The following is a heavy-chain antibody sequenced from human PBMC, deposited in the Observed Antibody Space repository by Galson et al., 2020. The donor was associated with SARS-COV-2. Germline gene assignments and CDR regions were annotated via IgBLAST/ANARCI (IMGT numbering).Heavy chain of an antibody. D-gene: IGHD1-26*01. CDR1: GYTFTSYG. V-gene: IGHV1-18*01. J-gene: IGHJ3*02. CDR2: ISGYNGNT. Sequence: ASVMVSCKASGYTFTSYGISWVRQAPGHGLEWMGWISGYNGNTNFEQKVRDRVTMSTDTSTSTAYMELRSLRYDDTAVYYCVRDESGAWRSDSFDIWGQGTMVTVSP. CDR3: VRDESGAWRSDSFDI.